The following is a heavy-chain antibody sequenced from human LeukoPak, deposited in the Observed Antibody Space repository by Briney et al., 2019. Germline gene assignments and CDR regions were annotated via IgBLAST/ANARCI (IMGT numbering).Heavy chain of an antibody. CDR2: IYHSGST. Sequence: PSETLSLTCAVSGGSISSGGYSWSWIRQPPGKGLEWIGYIYHSGSTYYNPSLKSRVTISVDRSKNQFSLKLSSVTAADTAVYYCARGADYGDYMVLGYWGQGTLVTVSS. D-gene: IGHD4-17*01. V-gene: IGHV4-30-2*01. J-gene: IGHJ4*02. CDR1: GGSISSGGYS. CDR3: ARGADYGDYMVLGY.